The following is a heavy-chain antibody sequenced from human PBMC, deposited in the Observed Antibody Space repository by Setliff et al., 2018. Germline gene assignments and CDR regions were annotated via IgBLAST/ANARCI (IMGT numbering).Heavy chain of an antibody. CDR2: ISAYNGNT. CDR1: GYTFTSYG. CDR3: ARGVAGYFDY. D-gene: IGHD6-19*01. V-gene: IGHV1-18*01. Sequence: ASVKVSCKASGYTFTSYGISWVRQAPGQGLEWMGWISAYNGNTNYAQKLQGRVTMTRNTSISTAYMELSSLRSEDTAVYYCARGVAGYFDYWGQGTLVTVSS. J-gene: IGHJ4*02.